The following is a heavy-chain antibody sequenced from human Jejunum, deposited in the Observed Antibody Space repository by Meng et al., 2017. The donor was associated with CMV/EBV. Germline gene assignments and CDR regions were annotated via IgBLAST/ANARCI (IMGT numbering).Heavy chain of an antibody. CDR1: FTFSTYI. CDR3: AKGLSSSGWSFERGADY. CDR2: ISGNGVDR. J-gene: IGHJ4*02. V-gene: IGHV3-23*01. D-gene: IGHD6-19*01. Sequence: FTFSTYIMTWVRQASGKGLDWVSAISGNGVDRYYADSVKGRFTISRDNFKNTVYLQLNNLRDDDTAVYYCAKGLSSSGWSFERGADYWGQGTLVTVSS.